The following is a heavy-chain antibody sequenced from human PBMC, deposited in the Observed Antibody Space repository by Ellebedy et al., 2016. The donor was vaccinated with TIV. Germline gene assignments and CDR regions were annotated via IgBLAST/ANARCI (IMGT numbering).Heavy chain of an antibody. J-gene: IGHJ3*02. Sequence: GESLKISCAASGFTFSSFAMSWVRQAPGKGLEWVSSIINTGGTTYYADSVKGRFTISRDNSRNTLYLQMNSLRADDTGTYYCAKDQVGGDGRWVYDIWGQGTMVTVSS. CDR3: AKDQVGGDGRWVYDI. V-gene: IGHV3-23*01. CDR1: GFTFSSFA. CDR2: IINTGGTT. D-gene: IGHD3-16*01.